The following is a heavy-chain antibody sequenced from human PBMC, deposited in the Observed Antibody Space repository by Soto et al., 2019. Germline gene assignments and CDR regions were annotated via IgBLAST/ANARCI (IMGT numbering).Heavy chain of an antibody. CDR1: GFTFSGDS. CDR2: IKHDGTEN. D-gene: IGHD1-1*01. V-gene: IGHV3-7*05. Sequence: GGSLRLSCATSGFTFSGDSMTGVRQAPGKGLEWVASIKHDGTENFYLDSVKGRFTISRDNSRNSLYLQMTSLRAEDTAVYYCARARSAWNQREYYFDYWGQGTLVTVSS. J-gene: IGHJ4*02. CDR3: ARARSAWNQREYYFDY.